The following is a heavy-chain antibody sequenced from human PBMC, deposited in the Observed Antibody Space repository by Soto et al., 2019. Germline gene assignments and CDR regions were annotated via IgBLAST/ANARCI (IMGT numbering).Heavy chain of an antibody. V-gene: IGHV3-33*01. D-gene: IGHD3-10*01. CDR1: GFKFNSYG. CDR3: ARDRFGGTEGTNWLDP. CDR2: IWYDGSDT. Sequence: QEQLVQSGGGVVQPGRSLRLSCAASGFKFNSYGMHWVRQAPGKGLEWVAVIWYDGSDTSYGDSVKGRFTISRDNSNNTLYLQMSSLRVDDTAVYYCARDRFGGTEGTNWLDPWGQGTLVTVSS. J-gene: IGHJ5*02.